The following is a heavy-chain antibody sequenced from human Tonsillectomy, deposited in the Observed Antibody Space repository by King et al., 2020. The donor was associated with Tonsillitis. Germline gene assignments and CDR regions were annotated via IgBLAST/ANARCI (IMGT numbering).Heavy chain of an antibody. D-gene: IGHD3-10*01. CDR1: GFTFSTYN. Sequence: VQLVESGGGLVQPGGSRRLSCAASGFTFSTYNMNWVRQAPGKGLDWVSYISSSSTTISYADSVKGRFTISRDHAKNSLYLQMNSLRAEDTAVYYCARDYYNSGSYPIDSWGQGTLVIVSS. CDR3: ARDYYNSGSYPIDS. J-gene: IGHJ4*02. CDR2: ISSSSTTI. V-gene: IGHV3-48*01.